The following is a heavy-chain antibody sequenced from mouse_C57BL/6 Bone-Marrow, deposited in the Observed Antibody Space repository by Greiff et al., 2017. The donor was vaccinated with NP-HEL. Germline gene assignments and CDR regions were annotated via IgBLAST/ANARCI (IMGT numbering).Heavy chain of an antibody. CDR3: AREGSYYGSSPWYFDV. CDR2: IYPGSGNT. D-gene: IGHD1-1*01. CDR1: GYSFTSYY. V-gene: IGHV1-66*01. J-gene: IGHJ1*03. Sequence: QVQLQQSGPELVKPGASVKISCKASGYSFTSYYIHWVKQRPGQGLEWIGWIYPGSGNTKYNEKFKGKATLTADTSSSTAYRQLSSLTSEDSAVYYCAREGSYYGSSPWYFDVWGTGTTVTVSS.